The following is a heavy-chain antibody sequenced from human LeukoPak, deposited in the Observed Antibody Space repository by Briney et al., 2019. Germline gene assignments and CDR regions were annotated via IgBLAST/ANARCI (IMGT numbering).Heavy chain of an antibody. D-gene: IGHD1-1*01. Sequence: SETLSLTCTVSGGSISSSSYYWGWLRQPPGKGLEWIGSIYYSGSTYYNPSLKSRVTISVDTSKNQFSLKLSSVTAADTAVYYCARGAENWNHFDYWGQGTLVTVSS. V-gene: IGHV4-39*07. CDR1: GGSISSSSYY. CDR2: IYYSGST. J-gene: IGHJ4*02. CDR3: ARGAENWNHFDY.